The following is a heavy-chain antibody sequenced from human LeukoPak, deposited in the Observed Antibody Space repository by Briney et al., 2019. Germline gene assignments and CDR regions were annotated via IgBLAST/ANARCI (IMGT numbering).Heavy chain of an antibody. CDR3: AREPNYYDSIMVDY. CDR2: INPNSGGI. CDR1: GYTFTGYY. J-gene: IGHJ4*02. V-gene: IGHV1-2*06. Sequence: ASVKVSCKASGYTFTGYYMHWVRQAPGQGLEWMGRINPNSGGINYAQKFQGRVTMTRDTSISTAYMELSRLRSDDTAVYYCAREPNYYDSIMVDYWGQGTLVTVSS. D-gene: IGHD3-22*01.